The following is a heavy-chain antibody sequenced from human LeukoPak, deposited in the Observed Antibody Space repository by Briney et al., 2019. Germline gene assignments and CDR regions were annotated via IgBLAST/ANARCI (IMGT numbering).Heavy chain of an antibody. CDR3: ARDQTYYGSGSYYGY. D-gene: IGHD3-10*01. Sequence: ASVKVSCKASGYTFTSYGISWVRQAPGQGLECMGCISAYNGNTNYARKLQGRVTMTTDTSTSTAYMELRSLRSDDTAVYYCARDQTYYGSGSYYGYWGQGTLVTVSS. J-gene: IGHJ4*02. CDR1: GYTFTSYG. V-gene: IGHV1-18*01. CDR2: ISAYNGNT.